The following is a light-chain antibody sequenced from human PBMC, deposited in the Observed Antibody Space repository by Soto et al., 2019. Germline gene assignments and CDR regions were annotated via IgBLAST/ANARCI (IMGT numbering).Light chain of an antibody. CDR3: SSYAGSNYV. J-gene: IGLJ1*01. V-gene: IGLV2-8*01. CDR1: SSDVGGYNH. CDR2: EVT. Sequence: QSALTQPPSASGSPGQSVTISCTGASSDVGGYNHVSWFQQHPDKAPKLMIYEVTKRPSGVPDRFSGYKSGNTASLTVSGLQTEDEADYYCSSYAGSNYVFGTGTKVTVL.